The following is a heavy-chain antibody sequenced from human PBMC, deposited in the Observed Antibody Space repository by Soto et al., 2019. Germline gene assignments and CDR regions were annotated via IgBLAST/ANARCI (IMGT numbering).Heavy chain of an antibody. CDR2: ISYDGSNK. CDR3: AREIVVVVAATLFYYGMDV. CDR1: GFTFSSYA. D-gene: IGHD2-15*01. V-gene: IGHV3-30-3*01. Sequence: VGSLRLSCAASGFTFSSYAMHWVRQAPGKGLEWVAVISYDGSNKYYADSVKGRFTISRDNSKNTLYLQMNSLRAEDTAVYYCAREIVVVVAATLFYYGMDVWGQGTTVTVS. J-gene: IGHJ6*02.